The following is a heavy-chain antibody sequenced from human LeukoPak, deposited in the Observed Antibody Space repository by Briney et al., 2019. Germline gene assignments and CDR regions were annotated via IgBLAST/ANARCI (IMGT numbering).Heavy chain of an antibody. D-gene: IGHD6-13*01. CDR1: GYTFTSYY. CDR2: INPSGGST. J-gene: IGHJ4*02. Sequence: ASVKVSCKASGYTFTSYYMHWVRQAPGQGLEWMGIINPSGGSTSYAQKFQGRVTMTRDTSTSTVYMELSSLRSEDTAVYYSARGGGGEQQTWDFDYWGQGTLVTVSS. V-gene: IGHV1-46*01. CDR3: ARGGGGEQQTWDFDY.